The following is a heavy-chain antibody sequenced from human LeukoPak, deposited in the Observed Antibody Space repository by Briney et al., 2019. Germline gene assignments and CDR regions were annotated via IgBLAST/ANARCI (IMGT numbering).Heavy chain of an antibody. D-gene: IGHD3-22*01. CDR3: ARGPGYYDSSAYYGDY. Sequence: GGSLRLSCAAYGFTFDDYGMSWVPPAPRKGPEWVWGIHWNGGRTGYADSVEGRFTISRDNAKNSMYLQMQSLRAEDTAFYYCARGPGYYDSSAYYGDYWGQGTLVTVSS. CDR2: IHWNGGRT. V-gene: IGHV3-20*04. CDR1: GFTFDDYG. J-gene: IGHJ4*02.